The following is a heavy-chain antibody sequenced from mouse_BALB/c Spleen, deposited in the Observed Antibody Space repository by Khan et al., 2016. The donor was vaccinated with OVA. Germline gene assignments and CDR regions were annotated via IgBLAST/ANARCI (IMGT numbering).Heavy chain of an antibody. CDR2: IWSDGST. D-gene: IGHD2-10*01. V-gene: IGHV2-6-1*01. J-gene: IGHJ4*01. CDR3: ARQPYYHYNIMDF. Sequence: VELVESGSGLAAPSQSLSITCTISGFSLTNYGVHWVRQPPGKGLEWLVVIWSDGSTTYNSALKSRLTITKDNSQSQVFLRVNSLQTDDTAIYFCARQPYYHYNIMDFWGQGTSVTVSS. CDR1: GFSLTNYG.